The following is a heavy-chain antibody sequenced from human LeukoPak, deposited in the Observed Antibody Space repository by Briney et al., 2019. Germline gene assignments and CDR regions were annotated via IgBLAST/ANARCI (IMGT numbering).Heavy chain of an antibody. CDR2: IRGSGGAT. CDR3: AKKEPPAVDAFDI. D-gene: IGHD1-14*01. Sequence: GGSLRLSCAASGFSFSRYAMSWVRQAPGKGLEWVSGIRGSGGATSHADSVKGRFTISRDNSKNTLYLQMNSLRVEDTAVYYCAKKEPPAVDAFDIWGRGTMVIVSS. CDR1: GFSFSRYA. J-gene: IGHJ3*02. V-gene: IGHV3-23*01.